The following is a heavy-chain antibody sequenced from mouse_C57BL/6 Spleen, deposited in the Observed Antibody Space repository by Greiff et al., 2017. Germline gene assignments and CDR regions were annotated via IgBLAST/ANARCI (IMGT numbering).Heavy chain of an antibody. V-gene: IGHV1-4*01. CDR2: INPSSGYT. J-gene: IGHJ4*01. CDR3: ARSGLDYAMDY. D-gene: IGHD3-1*01. CDR1: GYTFTSYT. Sequence: QVQLKESGAELARPGASVKMSCKASGYTFTSYTMHWVKQRPGQGLAWIGYINPSSGYTKSNQKFKDKATLTADKSSSTAYMQLSSLTSEDSAVYYCARSGLDYAMDYWGQGTSVTVSS.